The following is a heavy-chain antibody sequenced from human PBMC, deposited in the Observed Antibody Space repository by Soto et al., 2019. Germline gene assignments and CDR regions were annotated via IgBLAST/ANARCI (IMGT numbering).Heavy chain of an antibody. CDR1: GGTFSSYA. J-gene: IGHJ6*02. V-gene: IGHV1-69*01. CDR2: IIPIFGTA. CDR3: ASGGVVPAARNYYYYGMDV. Sequence: QVQLVQSGAEVKKPGSSVKVSCKASGGTFSSYAISWVRQAPGQGLEWMGGIIPIFGTANYAQKFQGRVTITADESTSTDYMELSRLRSEDTAVYYCASGGVVPAARNYYYYGMDVWGQGTTVTVSS. D-gene: IGHD2-2*01.